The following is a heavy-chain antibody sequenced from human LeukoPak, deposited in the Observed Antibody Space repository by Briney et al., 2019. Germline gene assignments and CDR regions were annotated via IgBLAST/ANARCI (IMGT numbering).Heavy chain of an antibody. Sequence: SETLSLNCAVHGGSFSGYYWSWIRQPPGKGLEWIGEINHSGSTNYNPFLKSRVSISVDTSKNQFSLKLSSVTAADTAVYYCASWSCSGGSCYLGFWFWGQGTLVTVSS. V-gene: IGHV4-34*01. CDR3: ASWSCSGGSCYLGFWF. CDR2: INHSGST. D-gene: IGHD2-15*01. J-gene: IGHJ4*02. CDR1: GGSFSGYY.